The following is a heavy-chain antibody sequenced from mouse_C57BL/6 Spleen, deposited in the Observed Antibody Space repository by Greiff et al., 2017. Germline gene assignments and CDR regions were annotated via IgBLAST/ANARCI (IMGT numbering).Heavy chain of an antibody. J-gene: IGHJ3*01. D-gene: IGHD2-3*01. CDR2: ISSGGDYI. CDR3: TRDEFGDGYPPLDY. Sequence: EVHLVESGEGLVKPGGSLKLSCAASGFTFSSYAMSWVRQTPEKRLVWVAYISSGGDYIYYADTVKGRFTISRDNARNTLYLQMSSLKSEDTAMYYCTRDEFGDGYPPLDYWGQGTLVTVSA. CDR1: GFTFSSYA. V-gene: IGHV5-9-1*02.